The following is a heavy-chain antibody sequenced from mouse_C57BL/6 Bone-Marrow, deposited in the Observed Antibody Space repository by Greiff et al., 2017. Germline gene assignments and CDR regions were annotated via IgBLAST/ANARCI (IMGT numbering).Heavy chain of an antibody. D-gene: IGHD2-4*01. J-gene: IGHJ3*01. CDR2: IYPGSGST. CDR3: AREGDYAWFAY. V-gene: IGHV1-55*01. CDR1: GYTFTSYW. Sequence: QVQLKQPGAELVKPGASVKMSCKASGYTFTSYWITWVKQRPGQGLGWIGDIYPGSGSTNYNEKFKSKATLTVDTSSSTAYMQLSSLTSEDSAVYYCAREGDYAWFAYWGQGTLVTVSA.